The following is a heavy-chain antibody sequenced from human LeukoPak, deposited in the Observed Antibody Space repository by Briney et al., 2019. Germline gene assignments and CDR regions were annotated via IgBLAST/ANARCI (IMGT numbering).Heavy chain of an antibody. Sequence: KPSETLSLTCTVSGGSMSNYYWTWIRQPPGKGLEWIGYISYSGSTNYNPSLKGRITISVDTSKNQFSLKLRSVTPADTAVYYCAGLAARGVTNAFDIWGQGTMVTVSS. J-gene: IGHJ3*02. D-gene: IGHD6-6*01. V-gene: IGHV4-59*01. CDR2: ISYSGST. CDR3: AGLAARGVTNAFDI. CDR1: GGSMSNYY.